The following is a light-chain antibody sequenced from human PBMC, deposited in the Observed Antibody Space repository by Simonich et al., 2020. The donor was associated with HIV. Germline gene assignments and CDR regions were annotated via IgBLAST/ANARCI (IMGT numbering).Light chain of an antibody. J-gene: IGKJ5*01. V-gene: IGKV4-1*01. Sequence: DIVMTQSPDSLPVSLGESATINCKSSQSLLSNNKNFLAWFQHKPGQSPKMLIYWASTRESGVPDRFSGSGSGTDFTLTISSLQAEDVAVYYCQQYYGAPITFGQGTRLEI. CDR2: WAS. CDR1: QSLLSNNKNF. CDR3: QQYYGAPIT.